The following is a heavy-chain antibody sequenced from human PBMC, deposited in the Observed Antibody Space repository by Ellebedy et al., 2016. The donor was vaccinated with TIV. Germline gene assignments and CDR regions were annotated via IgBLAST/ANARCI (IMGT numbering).Heavy chain of an antibody. J-gene: IGHJ2*01. D-gene: IGHD2-15*01. V-gene: IGHV3-9*01. CDR1: GFTFDDYA. Sequence: SLKISXAASGFTFDDYAMHWVRQAPGKGLEWVSGISWNSGSIGYADSVKGRFTISRDNAKNSLYLQMNSLRAEDTALYYCAKDRGYCSGGSCYSGGWYFDLWGRGTLVTVSS. CDR3: AKDRGYCSGGSCYSGGWYFDL. CDR2: ISWNSGSI.